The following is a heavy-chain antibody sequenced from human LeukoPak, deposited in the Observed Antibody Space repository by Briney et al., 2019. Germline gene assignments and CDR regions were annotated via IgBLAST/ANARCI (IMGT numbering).Heavy chain of an antibody. D-gene: IGHD6-13*01. V-gene: IGHV3-7*01. CDR2: IKQDGSEK. J-gene: IGHJ6*03. Sequence: HTGGSLRLSCAASGFTFSSYWMSWVRQAPGKGLEWVANIKQDGSEKYYVDSVKGRFTISRDNAKNSLYLQMNSLRAEDTAVYYCARDLIRVAAAGLLLGNYYYYYYYMDVWGKGTTVTVSS. CDR3: ARDLIRVAAAGLLLGNYYYYYYYMDV. CDR1: GFTFSSYW.